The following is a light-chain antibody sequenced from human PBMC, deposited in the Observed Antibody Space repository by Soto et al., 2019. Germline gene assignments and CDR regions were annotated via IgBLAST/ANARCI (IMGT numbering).Light chain of an antibody. CDR3: QQYGSSPPVYT. V-gene: IGKV3-20*01. CDR2: GAS. CDR1: QSVSSKY. J-gene: IGKJ2*01. Sequence: EIVLTQSPGTLSLSPGERATLSCRASQSVSSKYLAWYQQKPGQAPRLLIYGASSRVTGIPDRFSGSGSGTDFTLTISRLEPEDFAVYYCQQYGSSPPVYTFGQGTKLEIK.